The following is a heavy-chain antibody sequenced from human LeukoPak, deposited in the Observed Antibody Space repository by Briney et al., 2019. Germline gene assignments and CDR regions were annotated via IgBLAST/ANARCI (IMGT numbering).Heavy chain of an antibody. Sequence: GGSLRLSCAASGFTFSSYTMHWVRQSPGKGLLWVSRINNDGSSTTYADSVKGRFTNSRDNSKNTLYLQMNSLRAEDTAVYYCAKTPDYYDSSGYDYWGQGTLVTVSS. V-gene: IGHV3-74*03. CDR1: GFTFSSYT. D-gene: IGHD3-22*01. CDR2: INNDGSST. J-gene: IGHJ4*02. CDR3: AKTPDYYDSSGYDY.